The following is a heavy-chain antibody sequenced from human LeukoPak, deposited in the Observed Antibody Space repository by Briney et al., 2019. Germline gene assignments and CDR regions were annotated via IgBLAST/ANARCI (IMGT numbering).Heavy chain of an antibody. CDR2: INPDGSAK. J-gene: IGHJ6*02. CDR1: GFTFSNFW. CDR3: ARHFSTYSYGLDV. V-gene: IGHV3-7*01. Sequence: PGGSLRLSCAASGFTFSNFWMSWVRQVPGKGLEWVANINPDGSAKYYVDSVKGRFTISRDNAENSLYLQMNSLRPEDTAVYYCARHFSTYSYGLDVWGQGTTVTVSS. D-gene: IGHD3-3*02.